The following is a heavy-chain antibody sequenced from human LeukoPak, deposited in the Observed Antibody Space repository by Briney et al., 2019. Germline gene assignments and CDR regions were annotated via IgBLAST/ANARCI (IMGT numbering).Heavy chain of an antibody. CDR2: IYSGGST. V-gene: IGHV3-66*01. Sequence: GGSLRLSCAASGFTVSSNYMSWVRQAPGKRLEWVSVIYSGGSTYYADSVKGRFTISRDNSKNTLYLQMNSLRAEDTAVYYCARDWSDWFDPWGQGTLVTVSS. CDR3: ARDWSDWFDP. CDR1: GFTVSSNY. J-gene: IGHJ5*02.